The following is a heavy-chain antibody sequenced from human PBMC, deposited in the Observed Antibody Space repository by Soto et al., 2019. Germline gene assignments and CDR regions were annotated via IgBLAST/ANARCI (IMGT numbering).Heavy chain of an antibody. Sequence: ASVKVSCKASGYSFTSYDMNWVRQAPGQGLEWMGWVNPNSGDTDYAQKFQDRVTMTTDTSIRTAYMELSSLRSEDTAVYYCARVSFLAQVTGAEIFDFWGQGTMVTVSS. D-gene: IGHD2-21*02. CDR1: GYSFTSYD. V-gene: IGHV1-8*01. CDR2: VNPNSGDT. CDR3: ARVSFLAQVTGAEIFDF. J-gene: IGHJ3*01.